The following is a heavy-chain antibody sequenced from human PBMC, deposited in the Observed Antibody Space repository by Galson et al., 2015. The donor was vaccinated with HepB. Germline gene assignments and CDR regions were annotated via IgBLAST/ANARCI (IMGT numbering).Heavy chain of an antibody. CDR3: AKDLRPDGVYELDV. J-gene: IGHJ6*04. D-gene: IGHD5/OR15-5a*01. Sequence: SLRLSCAASGFNFGIYAMSWVRQTPGKGLEWVSTIVGNAGRIWTANSVKGRFTISRENSRNTLYLQINSLGVDDTAVYYCAKDLRPDGVYELDVWGKGTTVTVSS. V-gene: IGHV3-23*01. CDR1: GFNFGIYA. CDR2: IVGNAGRI.